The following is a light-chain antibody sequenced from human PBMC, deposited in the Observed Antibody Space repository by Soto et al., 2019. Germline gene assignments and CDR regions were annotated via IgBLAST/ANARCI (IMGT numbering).Light chain of an antibody. V-gene: IGKV3-11*01. CDR3: QQRSNWRGT. CDR2: DAS. J-gene: IGKJ4*01. CDR1: QSINKY. Sequence: EIVLTQSPATLSFSPGKRATLSCRASQSINKYLAWYQQKPGQAPRLLIYDASNRATGIPARFSGSGSGTDFTLTITSLEPEDFAVYYCQQRSNWRGTFGGGTKVEI.